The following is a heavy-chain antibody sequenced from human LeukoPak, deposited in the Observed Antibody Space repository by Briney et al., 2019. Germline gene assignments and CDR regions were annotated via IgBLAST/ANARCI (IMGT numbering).Heavy chain of an antibody. Sequence: PGGSLRLSCAASGFIFSSHAMHWVRQAPGKGLEWVAVIQYDGSEKRYADSVKGRFTVSRDNSKNTLYLQMDSLTAEDTAVYHCAKDLTGAYCSDYWGQGTLATVSS. CDR2: IQYDGSEK. CDR3: AKDLTGAYCSDY. J-gene: IGHJ4*02. CDR1: GFIFSSHA. D-gene: IGHD3-9*01. V-gene: IGHV3-30-3*01.